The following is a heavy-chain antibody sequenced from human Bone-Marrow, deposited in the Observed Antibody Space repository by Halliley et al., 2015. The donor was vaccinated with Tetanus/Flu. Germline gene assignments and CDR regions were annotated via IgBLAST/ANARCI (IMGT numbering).Heavy chain of an antibody. D-gene: IGHD2-8*01. J-gene: IGHJ4*02. CDR3: ASRPQGDIYHGVFDF. Sequence: IGYFYYNGRPNDTPPPWGRVTMSIDTSKNQFSLSLSSVTAADTAVYYCASRPQGDIYHGVFDFWGQGTLVTVSS. V-gene: IGHV4-59*01. CDR2: FYYNGRP.